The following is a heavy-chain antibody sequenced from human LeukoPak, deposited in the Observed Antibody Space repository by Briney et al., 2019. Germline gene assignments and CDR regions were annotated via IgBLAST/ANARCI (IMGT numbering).Heavy chain of an antibody. CDR1: GFIVSRNY. D-gene: IGHD3-10*01. CDR2: IYAGGST. CDR3: AKRGVVIRAVIIVGFHKEAYYFDY. J-gene: IGHJ4*02. V-gene: IGHV3-53*01. Sequence: GGSLRLSCAASGFIVSRNYMSWVRQAPGKGLEWVSVIYAGGSTYYADSVKGRFTISRDNSKNTLYLQMNSLRAEDTAVYFCAKRGVVIRAVIIVGFHKEAYYFDYWGQGALVTVSS.